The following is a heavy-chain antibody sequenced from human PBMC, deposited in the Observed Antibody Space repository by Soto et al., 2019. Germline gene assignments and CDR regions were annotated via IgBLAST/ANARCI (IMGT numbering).Heavy chain of an antibody. J-gene: IGHJ4*02. V-gene: IGHV1-8*01. CDR3: ARVIQPLISGNFDY. CDR2: MNPNSGNT. Sequence: ASVKVSCKASGYTFTSYDINWVRQATGQGLEWMGWMNPNSGNTGYAQKFQGRVTMTRNTSISTAYMELSSLRSEDTAVYYCARVIQPLISGNFDYWGQGTLVTVSS. CDR1: GYTFTSYD. D-gene: IGHD2-15*01.